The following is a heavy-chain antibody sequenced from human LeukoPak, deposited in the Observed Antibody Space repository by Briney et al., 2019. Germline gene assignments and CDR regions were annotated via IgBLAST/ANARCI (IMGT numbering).Heavy chain of an antibody. CDR1: GFTFHNYA. CDR2: TSGDGITT. V-gene: IGHV3-43*02. Sequence: GGSLRLSCAASGFTFHNYAIHWVRQAPGKGLEWVSLTSGDGITTYFADSVKGRFTISRDNSKSSLFLQMNSLRTEDTAVYYCTRGGLHSSMANFDSWGQGALVTVSS. CDR3: TRGGLHSSMANFDS. D-gene: IGHD2/OR15-2a*01. J-gene: IGHJ4*02.